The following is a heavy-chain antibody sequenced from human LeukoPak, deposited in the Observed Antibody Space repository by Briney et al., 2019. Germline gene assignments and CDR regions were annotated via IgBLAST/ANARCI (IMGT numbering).Heavy chain of an antibody. CDR2: ISWNSGSI. V-gene: IGHV3-9*01. CDR3: AKVCSSTSCYGAFDY. J-gene: IGHJ4*02. Sequence: GGSLTLSCAASGFTLDDYAMHWVRQAPGKGLEWVSGISWNSGSIGYADSVKGRFTISRDNAKNPLYLQMNSLRAEDTALYYCAKVCSSTSCYGAFDYWGQGTLVTVSS. CDR1: GFTLDDYA. D-gene: IGHD2-2*01.